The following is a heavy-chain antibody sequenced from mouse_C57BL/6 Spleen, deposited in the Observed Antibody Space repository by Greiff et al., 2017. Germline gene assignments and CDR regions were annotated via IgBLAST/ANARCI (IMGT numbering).Heavy chain of an antibody. CDR3: ARHGGPMVTGQRSWFAY. V-gene: IGHV1-62-2*01. CDR1: GYTFTEYT. J-gene: IGHJ3*01. D-gene: IGHD2-2*01. Sequence: QVQLQQSGAELVKPGASVKLSCKASGYTFTEYTIHWVKQRSGQGLEWIGWFYPGSGSIKYNEKFKDKATLTADKSSSTVYMELSRLTSEDSAVYFCARHGGPMVTGQRSWFAYWGQGTLVTVSA. CDR2: FYPGSGSI.